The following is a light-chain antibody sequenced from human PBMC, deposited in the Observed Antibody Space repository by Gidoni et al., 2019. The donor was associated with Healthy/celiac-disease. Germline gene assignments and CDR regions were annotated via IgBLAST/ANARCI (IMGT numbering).Light chain of an antibody. J-gene: IGKJ4*01. CDR1: QSVSSY. V-gene: IGKV3-11*01. Sequence: GERATLSCRASQSVSSYLAWYQQKPGQAPRLLIYDASNRATGIPARFSGSGSGTDFTLTISSLEPEDFAVYYCQQRSNWPPLTFGGGTKVEIK. CDR3: QQRSNWPPLT. CDR2: DAS.